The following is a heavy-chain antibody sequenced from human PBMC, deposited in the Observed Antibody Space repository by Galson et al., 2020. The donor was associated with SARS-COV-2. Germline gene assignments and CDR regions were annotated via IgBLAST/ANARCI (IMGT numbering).Heavy chain of an antibody. CDR3: ARGTHYYDRSGYFASDAFDI. V-gene: IGHV4-39*07. Sequence: ASETLSLTCTVSGGSISSNNYYWGWIRQPPGKGLEWIGSIYYSGSTYYNPSLKSRVTISVDTSKNQFSLKLSSVTAADTAVYYCARGTHYYDRSGYFASDAFDIWGQGTMVTVSS. CDR2: IYYSGST. CDR1: GGSISSNNYY. J-gene: IGHJ3*02. D-gene: IGHD3-22*01.